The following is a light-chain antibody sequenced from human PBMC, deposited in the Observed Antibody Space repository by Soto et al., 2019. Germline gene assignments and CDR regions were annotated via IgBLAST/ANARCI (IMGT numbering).Light chain of an antibody. J-gene: IGLJ2*01. CDR1: SSNIGTNT. Sequence: QSVLTQPPSASGTPGQRVTISCSGSSSNIGTNTVNWYQQLPGRAPTLLIYSNNQRPSGVPDRISGSKSGTSASLAISGLQSEDEADYYCAAWDDSLNGPFVVFGGGTKLTVL. V-gene: IGLV1-44*01. CDR2: SNN. CDR3: AAWDDSLNGPFVV.